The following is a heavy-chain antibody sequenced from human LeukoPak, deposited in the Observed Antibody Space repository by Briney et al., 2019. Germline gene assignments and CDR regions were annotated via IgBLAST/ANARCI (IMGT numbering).Heavy chain of an antibody. CDR2: INPNSGGT. D-gene: IGHD6-13*01. CDR3: ARVPTKTGYSSSWELYFDY. V-gene: IGHV1-2*04. J-gene: IGHJ4*02. CDR1: GGTFSSYA. Sequence: EASVKVSCKASGGTFSSYAISWVRQAPGQGLEWMGWINPNSGGTNYAQKFQGWVTMTRDTSISTAYMELSRLRSDDTAVYYCARVPTKTGYSSSWELYFDYWGQGTLVTVSS.